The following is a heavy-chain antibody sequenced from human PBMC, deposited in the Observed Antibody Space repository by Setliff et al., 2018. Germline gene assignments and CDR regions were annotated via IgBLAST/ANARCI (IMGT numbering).Heavy chain of an antibody. Sequence: GASVKVSCKASGYTFTNYGVTWVRQAPGQGLEWMGWITPVLGTIDYSQKFQGRVTITADESTRTVNMEMSSLRSEDTALYYCARGAVNWAAFNIWGQGTLVTVSS. CDR3: ARGAVNWAAFNI. D-gene: IGHD3-16*01. CDR1: GYTFTNYG. J-gene: IGHJ3*02. CDR2: ITPVLGTI. V-gene: IGHV1-69*11.